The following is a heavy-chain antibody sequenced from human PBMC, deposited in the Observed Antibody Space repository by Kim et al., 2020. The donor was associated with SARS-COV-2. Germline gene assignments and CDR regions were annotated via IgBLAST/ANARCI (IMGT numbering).Heavy chain of an antibody. CDR1: GGSISSSNW. V-gene: IGHV4-4*02. Sequence: SETLSLTCAVSGGSISSSNWWSWVRQPPGKGLEWIGEIYHSGSTNYNPSLKSRVTISVDKSKNQFSLKLSSVTAADTAVYYCARVICPSSCLLLWFGDYSDGGWFDPWGQGTLVTVSS. CDR3: ARVICPSSCLLLWFGDYSDGGWFDP. D-gene: IGHD3-10*01. J-gene: IGHJ5*02. CDR2: IYHSGST.